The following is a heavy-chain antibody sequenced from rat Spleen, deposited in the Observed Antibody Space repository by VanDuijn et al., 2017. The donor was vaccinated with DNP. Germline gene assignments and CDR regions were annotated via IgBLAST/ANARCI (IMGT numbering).Heavy chain of an antibody. CDR1: GFTFSDSG. CDR3: AREGDYYDGYGDALDA. J-gene: IGHJ4*01. CDR2: IRPSGGPN. Sequence: EVQLVESGGGLVQPGRSLKLSCAASGFTFSDSGMHWIRQAPTKGLEWVASIRPSGGPNYYRDSVKGRFTISRDNAKDTLYLQMNSLRSEDTATYYCAREGDYYDGYGDALDAWGQGTSVTVSS. V-gene: IGHV5-19*01. D-gene: IGHD1-12*03.